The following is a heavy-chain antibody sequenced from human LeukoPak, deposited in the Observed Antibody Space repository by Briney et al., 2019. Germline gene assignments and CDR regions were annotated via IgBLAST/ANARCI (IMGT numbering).Heavy chain of an antibody. D-gene: IGHD4-17*01. Sequence: PWASVKVSCKASGYTFTGYYMHWVRQAPGQGLEWMGWINPNSGGTNYAQKFQGRVTMTRDTSISTAYMELSRLRSDDTAVYYCARGSPYGDYDKSWFDPWGQGTLVTVSS. CDR3: ARGSPYGDYDKSWFDP. V-gene: IGHV1-2*02. J-gene: IGHJ5*02. CDR2: INPNSGGT. CDR1: GYTFTGYY.